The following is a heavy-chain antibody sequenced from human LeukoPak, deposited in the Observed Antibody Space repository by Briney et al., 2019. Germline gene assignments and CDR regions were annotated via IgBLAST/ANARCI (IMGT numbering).Heavy chain of an antibody. D-gene: IGHD3-3*01. CDR2: INPNSGGT. V-gene: IGHV1-2*06. CDR1: GYIFTDYY. J-gene: IGHJ6*02. Sequence: ASVKVSCKASGYIFTDYYMHWVRQAPGQELGWMGRINPNSGGTNYAQKFQGRVTMTRDTSISTAYMELSRLRSDDTAVYYCARGGYDFVYYYYGMDVWGQGTTVTVSS. CDR3: ARGGYDFVYYYYGMDV.